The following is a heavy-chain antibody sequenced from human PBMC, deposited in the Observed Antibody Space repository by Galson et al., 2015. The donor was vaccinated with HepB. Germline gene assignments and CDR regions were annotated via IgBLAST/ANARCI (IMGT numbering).Heavy chain of an antibody. Sequence: SVKVSCKASGYTFTGYYMHWVRQAPGQGLEWMGWINPNSGGTNYAQKFQGWVTMTRDTSISTAYMELSRLRSDDTAVYYCARGSFEGSIAVAGPYYYYGMDVWGQGTTVTVSS. CDR2: INPNSGGT. CDR3: ARGSFEGSIAVAGPYYYYGMDV. CDR1: GYTFTGYY. J-gene: IGHJ6*02. D-gene: IGHD6-19*01. V-gene: IGHV1-2*04.